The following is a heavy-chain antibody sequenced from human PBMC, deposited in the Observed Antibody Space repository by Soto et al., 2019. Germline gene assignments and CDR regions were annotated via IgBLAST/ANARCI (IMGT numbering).Heavy chain of an antibody. Sequence: SETVSLTCFVSGYSITAGGYYWSWIRHHPGKGLEWIGSFYSSGSIIYNPSLRSRVSISGGTSSNQFSMSLTSVTAADTARYYCARMYSSGSGWFHPWGQGTLVTVSS. CDR3: ARMYSSGSGWFHP. V-gene: IGHV4-31*03. J-gene: IGHJ5*02. CDR1: GYSITAGGYY. D-gene: IGHD6-19*01. CDR2: FYSSGSI.